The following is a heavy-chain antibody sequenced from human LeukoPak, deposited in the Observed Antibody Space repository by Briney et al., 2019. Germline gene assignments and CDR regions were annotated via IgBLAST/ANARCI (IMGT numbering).Heavy chain of an antibody. CDR1: GGSISSYY. Sequence: SETLSLTCTVSGGSISSYYWSWIRQPPGKGLEWIGYIYYSGSTNYDPSLKSRVTISVDTSKNQFSLKLSSVTAADTAVYYCARAHDYGEDFDYWGQGTLVTVSS. V-gene: IGHV4-59*01. CDR3: ARAHDYGEDFDY. CDR2: IYYSGST. D-gene: IGHD4-17*01. J-gene: IGHJ4*02.